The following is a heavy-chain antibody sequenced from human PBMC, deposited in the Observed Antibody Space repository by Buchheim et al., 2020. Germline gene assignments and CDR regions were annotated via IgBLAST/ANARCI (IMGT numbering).Heavy chain of an antibody. CDR1: GFTFSSYW. V-gene: IGHV3-7*01. CDR2: IKEDGSEK. D-gene: IGHD6-19*01. J-gene: IGHJ4*02. CDR3: ARDRGWLQFDY. Sequence: EVQLVESGGGLVQPGGSLRLSCAASGFTFSSYWISWVRQAPGKGLEWVANIKEDGSEKYYVDSVKGRFTISRDKAKRSLYLQMNSLRAEDTAVYYCARDRGWLQFDYWGQGTL.